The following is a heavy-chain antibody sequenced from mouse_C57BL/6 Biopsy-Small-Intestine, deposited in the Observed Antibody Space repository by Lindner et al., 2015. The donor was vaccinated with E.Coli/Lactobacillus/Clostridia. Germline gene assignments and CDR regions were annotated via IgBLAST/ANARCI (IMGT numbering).Heavy chain of an antibody. CDR2: IIPSSGTV. D-gene: IGHD3-1*01. V-gene: IGHV1-81*01. Sequence: SVKVSCKASGDTFRYYGVSWVRQAPGQGLEWMGGIIPSSGTVDYAPHFQGRVSISAAKSTSTAYMELTSLRSEDTAVYYCARDRGRHLFDVWGQGTVVAVSS. CDR1: GDTFRYYG. J-gene: IGHJ1*01. CDR3: ARDRGRHLFDV.